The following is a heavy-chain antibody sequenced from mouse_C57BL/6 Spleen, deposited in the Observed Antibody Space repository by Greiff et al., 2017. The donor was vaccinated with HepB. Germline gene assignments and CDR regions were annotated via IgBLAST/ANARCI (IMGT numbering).Heavy chain of an antibody. Sequence: VQLQQSGPELVKPGASVKIPCKASGYTFTDYNMDWVKQSHGKSLEWIGDINPNNGGTIYNQKFKGKATLTVDKSSSTAYMELRSLTSEDTAVYYCARTYYYGSSYSYWYFDVWGTGTTVTVSS. CDR3: ARTYYYGSSYSYWYFDV. D-gene: IGHD1-1*01. J-gene: IGHJ1*03. V-gene: IGHV1-18*01. CDR1: GYTFTDYN. CDR2: INPNNGGT.